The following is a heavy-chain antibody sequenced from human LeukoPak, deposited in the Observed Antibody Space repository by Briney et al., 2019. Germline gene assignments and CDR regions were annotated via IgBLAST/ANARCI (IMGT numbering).Heavy chain of an antibody. J-gene: IGHJ6*02. D-gene: IGHD3-10*01. CDR3: ARPGGSGKAPAWNYGMGV. CDR2: IKQDGNEK. Sequence: GGSLRLSCAASGFTFSSYWMSWVRQAPGKGLEWVANIKQDGNEKYYVDSVKGRFTISRDNAKNSLYLQMNSLRAEDTAVYYCARPGGSGKAPAWNYGMGVWGQGTTVTVSS. V-gene: IGHV3-7*01. CDR1: GFTFSSYW.